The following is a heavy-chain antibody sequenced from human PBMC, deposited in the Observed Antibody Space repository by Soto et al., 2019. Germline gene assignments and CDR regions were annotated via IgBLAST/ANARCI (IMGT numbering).Heavy chain of an antibody. D-gene: IGHD1-26*01. CDR3: ARIYSDALD. V-gene: IGHV5-51*01. Sequence: GESLKISCKGSGYSFTSYWIGWVRQMPGKGLEWMGIIYPGDSDTRYSPSFQGQVTISADKSISTAYLQLNSLKAEDTAIYYCARIYSDALDIGAKGQWSPSPQ. CDR1: GYSFTSYW. J-gene: IGHJ3*02. CDR2: IYPGDSDT.